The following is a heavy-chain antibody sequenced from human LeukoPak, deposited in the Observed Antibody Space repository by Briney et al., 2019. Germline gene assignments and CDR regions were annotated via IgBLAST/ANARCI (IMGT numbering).Heavy chain of an antibody. CDR2: ISSNSSYI. Sequence: SLRXSCXAXEFTFSSYSMNWVRQAPGKGLEWVSSISSNSSYIYYADSVKGRFTISRDNAKNSLYLQMNSLRAEDTAVYYCARDPWGSGAYWGQGTLVTVSS. CDR1: EFTFSSYS. J-gene: IGHJ4*02. CDR3: ARDPWGSGAY. D-gene: IGHD2-15*01. V-gene: IGHV3-21*01.